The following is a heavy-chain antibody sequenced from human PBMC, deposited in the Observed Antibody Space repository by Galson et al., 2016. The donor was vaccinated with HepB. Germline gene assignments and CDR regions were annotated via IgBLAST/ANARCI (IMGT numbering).Heavy chain of an antibody. V-gene: IGHV3-23*01. CDR1: YG. CDR2: IGATGGTT. Sequence: YGMIWVRQAPGKGLEWVSLIGATGGTTYYADSVKGRFTISRDNSKNTLYLQMNSLRAEDTAIYYCAKHAEPYYYYAMDVWGQGTTVTVSS. D-gene: IGHD1-14*01. J-gene: IGHJ6*02. CDR3: AKHAEPYYYYAMDV.